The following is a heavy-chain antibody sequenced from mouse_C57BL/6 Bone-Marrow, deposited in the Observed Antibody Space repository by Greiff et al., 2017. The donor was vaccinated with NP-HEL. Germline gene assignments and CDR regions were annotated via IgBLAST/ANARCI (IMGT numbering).Heavy chain of an antibody. CDR2: ISYDGSN. V-gene: IGHV3-6*01. J-gene: IGHJ2*01. CDR3: ARGLYYYGSFDY. D-gene: IGHD1-1*01. CDR1: GYSITSGYY. Sequence: EVQLQQSGPGLVKPSQSLSLTCSVTGYSITSGYYWNWIRQFPGNKLEWMGYISYDGSNNYNPSLKNRISITRDTSKNQFFLKLNSVTTEDTATYYCARGLYYYGSFDYWGQGTTLTVSS.